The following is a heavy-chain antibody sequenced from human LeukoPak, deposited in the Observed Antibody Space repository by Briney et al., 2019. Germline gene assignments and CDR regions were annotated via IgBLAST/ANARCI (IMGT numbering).Heavy chain of an antibody. CDR2: IYSSGST. CDR1: GGSISSYY. Sequence: SETLALTCTVSGGSISSYYWSWIRQPAGKGLEWIGRIYSSGSTDYNSSLKSRVTMSVDTSKNQFSLKLSSVTAADTAVYYCARGAYGSGSTNWFDPWGQGTLVTDSS. J-gene: IGHJ5*02. D-gene: IGHD3-10*01. CDR3: ARGAYGSGSTNWFDP. V-gene: IGHV4-4*07.